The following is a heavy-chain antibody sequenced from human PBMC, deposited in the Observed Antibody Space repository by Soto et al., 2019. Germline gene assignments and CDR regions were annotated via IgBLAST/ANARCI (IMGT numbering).Heavy chain of an antibody. D-gene: IGHD1-26*01. V-gene: IGHV1-24*01. CDR1: GYTLTELS. Sequence: ASVKVSCKVSGYTLTELSMHWVRQAPGKGLEWMGGFDPEDGETIYAQKFQGRVTMTEDTSTDTAYMELSSLRSEDTAVYYCARSYSGSHYYYYGMDVWGQGTTVTVSS. CDR3: ARSYSGSHYYYYGMDV. CDR2: FDPEDGET. J-gene: IGHJ6*02.